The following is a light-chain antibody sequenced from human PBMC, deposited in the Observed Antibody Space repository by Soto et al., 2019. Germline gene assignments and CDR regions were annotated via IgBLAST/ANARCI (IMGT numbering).Light chain of an antibody. J-gene: IGLJ2*01. V-gene: IGLV7-43*01. Sequence: QTVVTQEPSLTVSPGGTVTLTCASSTGAVTSGYYPNWFQQKPGQAPRTLIYSTDKKHSWTPARFSGSLLGGKAALTLSGVQPEDEAEYYCLLYYGGAQLGVFGGGTKLTVL. CDR1: TGAVTSGYY. CDR2: STD. CDR3: LLYYGGAQLGV.